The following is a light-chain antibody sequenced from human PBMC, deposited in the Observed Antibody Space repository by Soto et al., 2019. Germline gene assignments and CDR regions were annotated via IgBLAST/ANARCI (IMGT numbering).Light chain of an antibody. J-gene: IGKJ1*01. CDR3: QQYETSPWT. Sequence: EVVLTQSPATLSLSPGERVTLSCRASQSVSNYLAWYQQKPGQAPRLLVSAASNRATGIPARFSGSGSGTDFTLTISSLEPEDFAVYYCQQYETSPWTFGQGTKVDIK. CDR1: QSVSNY. V-gene: IGKV3-11*01. CDR2: AAS.